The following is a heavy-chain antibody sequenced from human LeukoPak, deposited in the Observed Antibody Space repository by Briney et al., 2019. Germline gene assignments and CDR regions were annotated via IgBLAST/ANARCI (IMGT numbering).Heavy chain of an antibody. Sequence: SETLSLTCTVSGGSISSYYWSWIRQPPGKGLEWIGYIYYSGSTNYNPSLKSRVTISVDTSKNQFSLKLSSVTAADTAVYYCARGRRGYCTNGVCYTDDYWGQGTLVTVSS. J-gene: IGHJ4*02. CDR1: GGSISSYY. D-gene: IGHD2-8*01. V-gene: IGHV4-59*12. CDR2: IYYSGST. CDR3: ARGRRGYCTNGVCYTDDY.